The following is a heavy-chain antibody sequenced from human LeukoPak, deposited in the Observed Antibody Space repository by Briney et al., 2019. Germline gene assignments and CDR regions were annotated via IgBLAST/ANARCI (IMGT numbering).Heavy chain of an antibody. CDR1: GFTFSRYG. CDR2: IVSNGDST. V-gene: IGHV3-64*04. CDR3: ARDISGYYYFDY. J-gene: IGHJ4*02. D-gene: IGHD3-22*01. Sequence: GGSLRLSCSASGFTFSRYGMHWVRQAPGKGLEYVSAIVSNGDSTYYADSVKGRFTISRDNSKNTLYLQMNSLRAEDTAVYYCARDISGYYYFDYWGQGTLVTVSS.